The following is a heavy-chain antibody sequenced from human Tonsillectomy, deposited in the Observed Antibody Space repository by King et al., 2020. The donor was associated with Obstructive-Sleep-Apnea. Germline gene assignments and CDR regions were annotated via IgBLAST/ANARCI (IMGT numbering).Heavy chain of an antibody. V-gene: IGHV3-73*01. D-gene: IGHD6-13*01. Sequence: DVQLVESGGGLVQPGGSLKLSCAASGFSFSGSAIHWVRQASGKGLEWVGRIRSNPNSYATVYAASVKGRFTISRDESKNTADLQMNSLKTEDTAVYYCTRRSEAAASGMDVWGQGTTVTVSS. J-gene: IGHJ6*02. CDR3: TRRSEAAASGMDV. CDR1: GFSFSGSA. CDR2: IRSNPNSYAT.